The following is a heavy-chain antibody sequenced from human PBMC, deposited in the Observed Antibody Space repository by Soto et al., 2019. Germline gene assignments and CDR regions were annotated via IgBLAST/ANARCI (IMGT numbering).Heavy chain of an antibody. CDR3: ARVFQYSSSWYIEDYYYYYGMDV. Sequence: GASVKVSCKASGYTFTGYYMHWVRQAPGQGLEWMGWINPNSGGTNYAQKFQGWVTMTRDTSISTAYMELSRLRSDDTAVYYCARVFQYSSSWYIEDYYYYYGMDVWGQGTTVTVSS. D-gene: IGHD6-13*01. CDR1: GYTFTGYY. V-gene: IGHV1-2*04. J-gene: IGHJ6*02. CDR2: INPNSGGT.